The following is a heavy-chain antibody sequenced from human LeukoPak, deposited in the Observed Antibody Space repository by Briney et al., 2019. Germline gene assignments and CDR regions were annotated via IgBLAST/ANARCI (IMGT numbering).Heavy chain of an antibody. CDR1: GGSISSYY. CDR3: ARDPRTLYSSNWYVGAFDI. J-gene: IGHJ3*02. V-gene: IGHV4-4*07. D-gene: IGHD6-13*01. CDR2: IYTTGST. Sequence: PSETLPLTCTVSGGSISSYYWSWIRQPAGKGLVWIGRIYTTGSTNYNPSLMSRVTIAVDTSKNLFSLKLNSVSAADTAVYYCARDPRTLYSSNWYVGAFDIWGQGTLVTVSS.